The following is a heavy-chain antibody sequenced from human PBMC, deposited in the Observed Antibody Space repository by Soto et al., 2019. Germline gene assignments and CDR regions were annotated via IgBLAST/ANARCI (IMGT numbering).Heavy chain of an antibody. CDR1: GGSISSHY. Sequence: SSETLSLTCTVSGGSISSHYWSLIRQPPGKGLEWIGYIYYSGSTNYNPSLKSRVTISVDTSKNQFSLKLSSVTAADTAVYYCARLAVAGTVVGDWFDPWGQGTLVTVSS. CDR3: ARLAVAGTVVGDWFDP. CDR2: IYYSGST. J-gene: IGHJ5*02. D-gene: IGHD6-19*01. V-gene: IGHV4-59*08.